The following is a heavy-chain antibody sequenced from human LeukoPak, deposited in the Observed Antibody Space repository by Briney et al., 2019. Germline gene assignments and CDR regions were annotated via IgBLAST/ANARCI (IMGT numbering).Heavy chain of an antibody. CDR3: ARTPPHSSSWYQYSDYFDY. CDR1: GGSISSSSYY. D-gene: IGHD6-13*01. Sequence: SETLSLTCTVSGGSISSSSYYWGWIRQPPGKGLEWIGSIYYSGSTNYNPSLKSRVTISVDTSKNQFSLKLSSVTAADTAVYYCARTPPHSSSWYQYSDYFDYWGQGTLVTVSS. J-gene: IGHJ4*02. CDR2: IYYSGST. V-gene: IGHV4-39*07.